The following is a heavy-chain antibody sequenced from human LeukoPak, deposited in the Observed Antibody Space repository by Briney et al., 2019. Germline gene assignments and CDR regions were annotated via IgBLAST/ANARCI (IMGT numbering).Heavy chain of an antibody. D-gene: IGHD3-22*01. CDR1: GYIFTGYY. Sequence: ASVKVSCKASGYIFTGYYIHWVRQAPGQGLEWMGWISAYNGNTNYAQKLQGRVTMTTDTSTSTAYMELRSLRSDDTAVYYCARAFDSSGYNFDYWGQGTLVTVSS. V-gene: IGHV1-18*04. J-gene: IGHJ4*02. CDR2: ISAYNGNT. CDR3: ARAFDSSGYNFDY.